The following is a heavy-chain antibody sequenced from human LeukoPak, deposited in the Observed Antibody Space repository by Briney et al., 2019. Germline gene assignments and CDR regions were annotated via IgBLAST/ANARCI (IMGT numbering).Heavy chain of an antibody. V-gene: IGHV3-53*01. CDR3: ARNILFAFDI. Sequence: GGSLRLSCAASGFTFSSYMSWVRQAPGKGLEWVSIIYNDGSTYYADSMKGRFTISRDNSKNTLYLQVNSLRAEDTAMYYCARNILFAFDIWGQGTMVTVSS. CDR1: GFTFSSY. J-gene: IGHJ3*02. D-gene: IGHD2/OR15-2a*01. CDR2: IYNDGST.